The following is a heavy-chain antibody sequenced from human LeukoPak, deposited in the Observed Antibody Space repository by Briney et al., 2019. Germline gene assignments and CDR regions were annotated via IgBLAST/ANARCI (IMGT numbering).Heavy chain of an antibody. CDR1: GLTFSGYD. CDR3: ARETGDVLLGAFDI. D-gene: IGHD3-10*01. J-gene: IGHJ3*02. V-gene: IGHV3-13*04. Sequence: GGSLRLSCAASGLTFSGYDFHWVRQATGRGLEWVSAIGTVGDTHYLDSVKGRFTISRENAKNSLYLQMNSLRAGDTAVYYCARETGDVLLGAFDIWGQGTMVTVSS. CDR2: IGTVGDT.